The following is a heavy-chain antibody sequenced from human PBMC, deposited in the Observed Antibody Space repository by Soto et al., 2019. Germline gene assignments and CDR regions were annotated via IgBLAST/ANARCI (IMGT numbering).Heavy chain of an antibody. Sequence: ESGGGVVQPGRSLRLSCGASGFTFSSSAMHWVRQPPGKGLEWVAVISYDGRNKYHADSVKGRFTISRDNFKNTLYLQMNSLRAEDTAVYYCARGGSDFWSAGYYWGQGTRVTVSS. J-gene: IGHJ4*02. CDR2: ISYDGRNK. D-gene: IGHD3-3*01. V-gene: IGHV3-30*04. CDR3: ARGGSDFWSAGYY. CDR1: GFTFSSSA.